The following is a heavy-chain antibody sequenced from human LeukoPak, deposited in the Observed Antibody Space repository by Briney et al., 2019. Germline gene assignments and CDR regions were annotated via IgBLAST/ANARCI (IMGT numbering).Heavy chain of an antibody. J-gene: IGHJ1*01. CDR1: GFTFSSYA. CDR2: ISYDGSNE. D-gene: IGHD3-22*01. Sequence: GGSLRLSCAASGFTFSSYAMHWVRQAPGKGLEWVTVISYDGSNEYYADSVKGRITISRDNSKDTLYLQMNSLRAEDTAVYYCASGGDTDSRYFKYWGQGTLVTVSS. V-gene: IGHV3-30*01. CDR3: ASGGDTDSRYFKY.